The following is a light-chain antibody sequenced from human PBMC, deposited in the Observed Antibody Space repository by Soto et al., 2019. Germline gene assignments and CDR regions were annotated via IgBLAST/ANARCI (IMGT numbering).Light chain of an antibody. CDR3: FSYRSTGILL. J-gene: IGLJ2*01. Sequence: QSALTQPASVSGSPGQSITISCTGTSGDIGSYNLLFWYQQHAGKAPKLMIYEDTKRPSGVSTRFSGSKSGNTASLTISGLQAEDEADYYCFSYRSTGILLFGGGTKLTVL. CDR2: EDT. CDR1: SGDIGSYNL. V-gene: IGLV2-14*02.